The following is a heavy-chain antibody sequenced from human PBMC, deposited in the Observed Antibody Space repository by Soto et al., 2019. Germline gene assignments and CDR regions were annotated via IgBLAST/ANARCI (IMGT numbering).Heavy chain of an antibody. CDR2: INPSGGST. Sequence: ASVKVSCKASGGTSSSYAINWVRQAPGQGLEWMGIINPSGGSTSYAQKFQGRVTMTRDTSTSTVYMELSSLRSEDTAVYYCASSYCGGDCYLVLGYYYGMDVWGQGTTVTVSS. CDR3: ASSYCGGDCYLVLGYYYGMDV. D-gene: IGHD2-21*02. V-gene: IGHV1-46*01. CDR1: GGTSSSYA. J-gene: IGHJ6*02.